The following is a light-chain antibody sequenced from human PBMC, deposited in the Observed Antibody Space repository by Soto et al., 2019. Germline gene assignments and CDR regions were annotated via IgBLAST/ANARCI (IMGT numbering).Light chain of an antibody. CDR3: QQYSSYST. J-gene: IGKJ1*01. CDR2: KAS. V-gene: IGKV1-5*03. CDR1: QSISSW. Sequence: DIQMTQSPSTLSASVGDRVTITCRASQSISSWLAWYQQKPGKAPKRLSYKASSLESGVPSRVSGSGSGPEFTLTISSLQPDDFAPYYCQQYSSYSTFGQGTKVALK.